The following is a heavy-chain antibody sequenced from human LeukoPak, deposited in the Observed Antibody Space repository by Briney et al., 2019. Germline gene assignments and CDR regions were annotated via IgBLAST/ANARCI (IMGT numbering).Heavy chain of an antibody. Sequence: GGSLRLSCAASGFTFSNYAMIWVRQAPGKGLERVSAIGGGGVNTHHSESVKGRFTISRDNSKNTLFLQMNSLRADDTAVYYCAKADDFWSGIGDYFDYWGQGTLVTVSS. CDR1: GFTFSNYA. CDR2: IGGGGVNT. D-gene: IGHD3-3*01. J-gene: IGHJ4*02. CDR3: AKADDFWSGIGDYFDY. V-gene: IGHV3-23*01.